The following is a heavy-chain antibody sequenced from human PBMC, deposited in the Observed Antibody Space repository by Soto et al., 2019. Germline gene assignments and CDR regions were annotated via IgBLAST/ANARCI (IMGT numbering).Heavy chain of an antibody. J-gene: IGHJ4*02. CDR1: GGSISSGGYS. CDR3: ARYSSSWSFDY. Sequence: SETLSLTCAVSGGSISSGGYSWSWLRQPPGKGLEWSGYIYHSGSTYYNPSLKSRVTISVDRSKNQFSLKLSSVTAAATAVYYCARYSSSWSFDYWGQGTLFTASS. V-gene: IGHV4-30-2*01. D-gene: IGHD6-13*01. CDR2: IYHSGST.